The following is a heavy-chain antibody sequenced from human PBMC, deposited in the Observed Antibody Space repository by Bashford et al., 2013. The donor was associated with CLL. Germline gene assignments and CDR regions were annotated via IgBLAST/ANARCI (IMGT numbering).Heavy chain of an antibody. CDR2: RILVTSEY. V-gene: IGHV5-51*01. CDR3: ARRIPSIAVAGNWMEDYYYYGMDV. D-gene: IGHD6-19*01. Sequence: GESLKISCKGSGYSFTSYWIGWVRRDARERPGVDGDHRILVTSEYQIQPVFQGQVTISADKSISTAYLQWSSLKASDTAMYYCARRIPSIAVAGNWMEDYYYYGMDVWGQGTTVTVSS. CDR1: GYSFTSYW. J-gene: IGHJ6*02.